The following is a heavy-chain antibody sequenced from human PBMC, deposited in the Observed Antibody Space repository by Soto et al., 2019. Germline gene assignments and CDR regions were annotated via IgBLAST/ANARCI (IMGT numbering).Heavy chain of an antibody. CDR3: ARDGGIAAAGTTGFDP. D-gene: IGHD6-13*01. Sequence: SETLSLTCTVSGGSISSYYWSWIRQPPGKGLEWIGYIYYSGSTNYNPSLKSRVTISVDTSKNQFSLKLSSATAADTAVYYCARDGGIAAAGTTGFDPWGQGTLVTVSS. CDR2: IYYSGST. J-gene: IGHJ5*02. CDR1: GGSISSYY. V-gene: IGHV4-59*01.